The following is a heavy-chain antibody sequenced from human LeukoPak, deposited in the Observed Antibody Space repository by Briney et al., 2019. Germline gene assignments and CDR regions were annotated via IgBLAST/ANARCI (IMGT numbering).Heavy chain of an antibody. CDR2: INHSGST. J-gene: IGHJ6*03. CDR1: GYSISSGYY. D-gene: IGHD6-13*01. V-gene: IGHV4-38-2*02. CDR3: TRADYSSSWSHYYYFMDV. Sequence: PSETLSLTCTVSGYSISSGYYWGWIRQPPGKGLEWIGEINHSGSTYYNPSLKSRVTISVDTSKNQISLNLTSVTAADTAVYYCTRADYSSSWSHYYYFMDVWGRGTTVTVSS.